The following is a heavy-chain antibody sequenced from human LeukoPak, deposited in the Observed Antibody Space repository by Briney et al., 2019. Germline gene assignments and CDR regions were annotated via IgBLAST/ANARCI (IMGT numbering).Heavy chain of an antibody. Sequence: PGASLKISCKASASSFSAYWIGWVRQMPGKGLEWMGIIYPDDSNTRYGPSFEGQVTISADRSINTAYLQWSSLKASDTAIYYCARVFGAYFDYWGQGTLVTVSS. CDR3: ARVFGAYFDY. D-gene: IGHD3-16*01. CDR1: ASSFSAYW. V-gene: IGHV5-51*01. J-gene: IGHJ4*02. CDR2: IYPDDSNT.